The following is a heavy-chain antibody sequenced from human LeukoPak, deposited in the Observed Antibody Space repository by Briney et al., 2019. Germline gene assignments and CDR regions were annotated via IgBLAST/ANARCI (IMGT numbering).Heavy chain of an antibody. J-gene: IGHJ4*02. CDR1: GFTFSSYW. Sequence: GGSLRLSCAASGFTFSSYWMHWVRQAPGKGLVWVSRINSDGSSTSYADSVKGRFTISRDNAKSTLYLQMNSLRAEDTAVYYCATSGLLWFGERYYFDYWGQGTLVTVSS. CDR2: INSDGSST. CDR3: ATSGLLWFGERYYFDY. D-gene: IGHD3-10*01. V-gene: IGHV3-74*01.